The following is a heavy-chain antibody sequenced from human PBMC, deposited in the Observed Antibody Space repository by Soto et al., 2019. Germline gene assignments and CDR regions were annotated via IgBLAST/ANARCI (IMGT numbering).Heavy chain of an antibody. CDR2: ISGSGSST. D-gene: IGHD1-26*01. V-gene: IGHV3-23*01. Sequence: GGSLRLSCAASGFTFSSYALIWVRQAPGKGLEWVSVISGSGSSTYYVDSVKGRFTISRDNSKNTLYLQMNSLRVEDTALYYCEKDLTGELLPTCFDPWGQGTLVTVSS. CDR3: EKDLTGELLPTCFDP. J-gene: IGHJ5*02. CDR1: GFTFSSYA.